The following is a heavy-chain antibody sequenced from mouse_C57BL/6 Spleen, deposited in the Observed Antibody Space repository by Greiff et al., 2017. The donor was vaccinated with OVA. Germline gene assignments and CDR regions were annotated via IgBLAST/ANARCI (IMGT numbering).Heavy chain of an antibody. D-gene: IGHD4-1*01. CDR3: ARITGTLDY. CDR1: GFTFTDYY. V-gene: IGHV7-3*01. CDR2: IRNKANGYTT. J-gene: IGHJ2*01. Sequence: DVHLVESGGGLVQPGGSLSLSCAASGFTFTDYYMSWVRQPPGKALEWLGFIRNKANGYTTEYSASVKGRFTISRDNSQSILYLQMNALRAEDSATYYCARITGTLDYWGQGTTLTVSS.